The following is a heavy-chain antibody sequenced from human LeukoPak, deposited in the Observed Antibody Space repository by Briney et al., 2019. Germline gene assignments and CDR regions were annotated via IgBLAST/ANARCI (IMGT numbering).Heavy chain of an antibody. Sequence: TLSLTCTVSDGSISSYYWSWIRQPPGKGLEWIGYIYYSGSTNYNPSLKSRVTISADTSKNQFSLKLSSVTAADTAMYYCARRGYSSGSYYFDYWGQGALVTVAS. CDR1: DGSISSYY. CDR3: ARRGYSSGSYYFDY. CDR2: IYYSGST. V-gene: IGHV4-59*08. D-gene: IGHD6-19*01. J-gene: IGHJ4*02.